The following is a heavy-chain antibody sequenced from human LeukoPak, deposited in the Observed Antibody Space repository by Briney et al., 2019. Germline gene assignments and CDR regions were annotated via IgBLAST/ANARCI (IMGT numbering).Heavy chain of an antibody. V-gene: IGHV4-59*01. J-gene: IGHJ6*03. CDR3: ARVKSGDYSNYLRGYYYYYMDV. D-gene: IGHD4-11*01. Sequence: PSETLSLTCTVSGGSISSYYWSWIRQPPGKGLEWIGYIYYSGSTNYNPSLKSRVTISVDTSKNQFSLKLSSVTAADTAVYYCARVKSGDYSNYLRGYYYYYMDVWGKGTTVTVSS. CDR2: IYYSGST. CDR1: GGSISSYY.